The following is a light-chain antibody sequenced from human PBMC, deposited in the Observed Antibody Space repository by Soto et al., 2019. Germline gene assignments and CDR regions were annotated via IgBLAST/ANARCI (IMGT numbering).Light chain of an antibody. CDR2: GAS. Sequence: EIVLTQSPGTLSLTPGERATLSCRASQSVSSTYLAWCQQKPGQAPRLLIYGASTRATGIPDRFSGTGSGTDFTLTINRLEPEDFAVYYCQHFGYSPITFGQGTRLEIK. J-gene: IGKJ5*01. CDR1: QSVSSTY. CDR3: QHFGYSPIT. V-gene: IGKV3-20*01.